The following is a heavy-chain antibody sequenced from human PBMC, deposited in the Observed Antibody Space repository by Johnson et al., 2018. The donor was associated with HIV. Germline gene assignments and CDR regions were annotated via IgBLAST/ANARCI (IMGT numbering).Heavy chain of an antibody. V-gene: IGHV3-30*03. CDR3: ARVPRIEQQLVHAFDI. Sequence: QEQLVESGGGVVQPGRSLRLSCVGSGFTFSSYGMHWVRQAPGKGLEWVVVIASGGGHEVYADSVKGRFTISRDNSKNTLYLQMNSLRAEDTAVYYCARVPRIEQQLVHAFDIWGQGTMVTVSS. D-gene: IGHD6-13*01. CDR2: IASGGGHE. CDR1: GFTFSSYG. J-gene: IGHJ3*02.